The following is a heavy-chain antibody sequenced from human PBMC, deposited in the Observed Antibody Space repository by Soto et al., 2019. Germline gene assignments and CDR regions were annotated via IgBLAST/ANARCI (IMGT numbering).Heavy chain of an antibody. J-gene: IGHJ4*02. CDR1: GYTFTSYA. D-gene: IGHD2-21*02. V-gene: IGHV1-3*05. Sequence: QVQLVQSGAEEKKPGASVKVSCKASGYTFTSYAIHWVRQAPGQRLEWMGWINAGNGNTKYSQKFQGRVTITRDTSAITAYMELSSLRSEDTAVYYCARSIVVVTALDYWGQGTLVTVSS. CDR3: ARSIVVVTALDY. CDR2: INAGNGNT.